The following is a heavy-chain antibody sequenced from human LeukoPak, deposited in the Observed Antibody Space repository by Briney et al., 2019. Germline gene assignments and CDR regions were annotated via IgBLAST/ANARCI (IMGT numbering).Heavy chain of an antibody. V-gene: IGHV3-23*01. CDR2: ISGSGGST. CDR3: ANTPAVLDYYYYGMDV. D-gene: IGHD2-8*01. CDR1: GFTLSSYA. J-gene: IGHJ6*02. Sequence: PGGSLRLSCAASGFTLSSYAMSWVRQAPGKGLEWVSAISGSGGSTYYADSVKGRFTISRDNSKNTLYLQMNSLRAEDTAVYYCANTPAVLDYYYYGMDVWGQGTTVTVSS.